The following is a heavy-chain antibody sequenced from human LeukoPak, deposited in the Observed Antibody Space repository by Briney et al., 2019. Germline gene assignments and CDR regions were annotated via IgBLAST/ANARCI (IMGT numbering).Heavy chain of an antibody. CDR3: ARQQRGSYATYFDY. V-gene: IGHV4-59*01. Sequence: SETLSLTCAVYGGSFSPYYWSWIRQPPGKGLEWIGYIYYSGSTNYNPSLRSRVTISLDTSKTQFSLKLSSVTAADTAVYYCARQQRGSYATYFDYWGQGTLVTVSS. CDR2: IYYSGST. J-gene: IGHJ4*02. D-gene: IGHD1-26*01. CDR1: GGSFSPYY.